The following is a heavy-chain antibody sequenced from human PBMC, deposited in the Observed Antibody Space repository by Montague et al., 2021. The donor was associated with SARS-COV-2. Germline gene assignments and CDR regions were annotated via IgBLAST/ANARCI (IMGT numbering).Heavy chain of an antibody. D-gene: IGHD3-10*01. V-gene: IGHV2-5*02. CDR3: AHRYYSGSGSSASAGFDY. CDR2: IYWDDDK. J-gene: IGHJ4*02. Sequence: PALVKPTQTLTLTCTFSGFSLSTDGVGVGWIRQPPGKALEWLALIYWDDDKRYRPGLQSRLTITKGTSENRVVLTMTNMDPVDTATYYCAHRYYSGSGSSASAGFDYWGQGTLVTVSS. CDR1: GFSLSTDGVG.